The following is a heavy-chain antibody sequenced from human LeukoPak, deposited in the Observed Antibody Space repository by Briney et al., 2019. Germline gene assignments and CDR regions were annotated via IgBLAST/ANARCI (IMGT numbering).Heavy chain of an antibody. Sequence: GGSLRLSCAASGFTFSRYAMSWVRQAPGKGLEWVSVISGSGGSTYYADSVKGRFTISRDNSKNTLYLQMNRLRVEDTAVYYCARPSGVRGVSDYFDYWGQGTLVTVSS. V-gene: IGHV3-23*01. CDR3: ARPSGVRGVSDYFDY. CDR2: ISGSGGST. CDR1: GFTFSRYA. J-gene: IGHJ4*02. D-gene: IGHD3-10*01.